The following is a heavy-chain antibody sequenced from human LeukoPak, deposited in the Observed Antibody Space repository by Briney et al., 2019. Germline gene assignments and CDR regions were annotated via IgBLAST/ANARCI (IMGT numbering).Heavy chain of an antibody. CDR1: GVSISSTNW. CDR3: SGESGAFCPFGY. J-gene: IGHJ4*02. Sequence: SETLSLTCAVSGVSISSTNWWSGVRQPPRQGLEWIGEISLTGETNYNPSLNGRVTMSLDKSRNQVSLKLTSVTAADTAIYYCSGESGAFCPFGYWGQGTLVIVPP. D-gene: IGHD1-26*01. CDR2: ISLTGET. V-gene: IGHV4-4*02.